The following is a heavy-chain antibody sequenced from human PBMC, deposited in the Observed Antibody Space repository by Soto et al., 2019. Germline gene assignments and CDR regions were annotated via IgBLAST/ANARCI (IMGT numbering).Heavy chain of an antibody. V-gene: IGHV1-69*05. CDR2: IIPIFGTA. CDR1: GGTFSSYA. Sequence: SVKVSCKASGGTFSSYAISWVRQAPGQGLEWMGGIIPIFGTANYAQKFQGRVTMTRDTSTSTVYMELSSLRSEDKAVYYCARMVLGFDYWGQGTLVTVSS. CDR3: ARMVLGFDY. D-gene: IGHD2-8*01. J-gene: IGHJ4*02.